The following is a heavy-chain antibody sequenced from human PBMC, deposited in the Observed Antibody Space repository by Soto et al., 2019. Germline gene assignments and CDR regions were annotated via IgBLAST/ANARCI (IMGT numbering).Heavy chain of an antibody. CDR2: INHSGST. CDR3: ARGPYDYVCGSYRSKYYFDY. CDR1: GGSFSGYY. V-gene: IGHV4-34*01. D-gene: IGHD3-16*02. Sequence: TSETLSLTCAVYGGSFSGYYWSWIRQPPGKGLEWIGEINHSGSTNYNPSLKSRVTISVDTSKNQFSLKLSSVTAADTAVYYCARGPYDYVCGSYRSKYYFDYWGQGTLVTVSS. J-gene: IGHJ4*02.